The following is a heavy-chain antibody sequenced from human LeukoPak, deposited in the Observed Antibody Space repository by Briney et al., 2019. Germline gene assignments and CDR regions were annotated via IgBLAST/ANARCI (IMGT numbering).Heavy chain of an antibody. CDR3: ARESGFWSGYSFDY. CDR2: IYTSGST. J-gene: IGHJ4*02. D-gene: IGHD3-3*01. Sequence: PSETLSLTCTVSGGSISSYYWSWIRQPTGKGLEWIGRIYTSGSTNYNPSLKSRVTMSVDTSKNQFSLKLSSVTAADTAVYYCARESGFWSGYSFDYWGQGTLVTVSS. V-gene: IGHV4-4*07. CDR1: GGSISSYY.